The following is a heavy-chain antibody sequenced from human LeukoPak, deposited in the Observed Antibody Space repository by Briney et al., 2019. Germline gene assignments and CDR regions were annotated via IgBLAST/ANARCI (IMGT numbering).Heavy chain of an antibody. CDR2: IRSRSCYI. D-gene: IGHD3-16*01. CDR3: ARSIPGDY. CDR1: GFTFSSYS. J-gene: IGHJ4*02. Sequence: GGSLRLSCAASGFTFSSYSMNWVRQAPGKGLEWVSSIRSRSCYIFYADSVKGRFTISRDNAKNSLYLQMNSLRAEDTAVYYCARSIPGDYWGQGSLVTVSS. V-gene: IGHV3-21*01.